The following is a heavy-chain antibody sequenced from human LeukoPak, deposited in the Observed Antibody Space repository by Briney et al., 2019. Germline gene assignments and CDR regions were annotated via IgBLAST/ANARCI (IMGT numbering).Heavy chain of an antibody. J-gene: IGHJ6*03. D-gene: IGHD3-10*01. Sequence: SETLSLTCTVSGGSISSYYWNWIRQPPGKGLEWIGYIYYSGSTNYNPSLKSRVTISVDTSKNQFSLNLTSVTAADTAVYYCARDLMVRGVTYYYYYYMDVWGKGTTVTISS. CDR2: IYYSGST. CDR3: ARDLMVRGVTYYYYYYMDV. CDR1: GGSISSYY. V-gene: IGHV4-59*12.